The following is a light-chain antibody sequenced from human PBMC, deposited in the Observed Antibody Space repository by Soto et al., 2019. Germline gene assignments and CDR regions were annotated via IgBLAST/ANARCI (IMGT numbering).Light chain of an antibody. V-gene: IGLV2-14*01. CDR3: SSYTSISTPYV. J-gene: IGLJ1*01. CDR1: SSDVGAYNY. CDR2: EVS. Sequence: QSALTQPASVSGSPGQSITISCTGTSSDVGAYNYVSLYQQHPGKAPKLMIYEVSNRPSGVSNRFSGSKSGNTASLTISGLQAEDEADYYCSSYTSISTPYVFGTGTKVTVL.